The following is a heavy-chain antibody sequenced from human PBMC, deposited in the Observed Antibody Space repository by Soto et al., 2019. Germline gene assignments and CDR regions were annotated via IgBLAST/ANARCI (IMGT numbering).Heavy chain of an antibody. CDR1: GFTFSSYA. D-gene: IGHD1-26*01. V-gene: IGHV3-23*01. CDR3: AKDRTLLSGRYVWVRPTAPQTGFDY. CDR2: ISGSGGST. Sequence: GGSLRLSYPASGFTFSSYAMSWVRQAPGKGLEWVSAISGSGGSTYYADSVKGRFTISRDNSKNTLYLQMNSLRAEDTAVYYCAKDRTLLSGRYVWVRPTAPQTGFDYWSEGGLVTVSS. J-gene: IGHJ4*02.